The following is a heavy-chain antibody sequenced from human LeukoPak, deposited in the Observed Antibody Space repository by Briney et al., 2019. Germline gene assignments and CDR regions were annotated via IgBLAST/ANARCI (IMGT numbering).Heavy chain of an antibody. CDR2: IIPIFGTA. D-gene: IGHD2-21*02. CDR3: ARHSAYCGGDCYSRAFYYYYYGMDV. J-gene: IGHJ6*02. CDR1: GGTFSSYA. V-gene: IGHV1-69*13. Sequence: SVKVSCKASGGTFSSYAISWVRQAPGQGLEWMGGIIPIFGTANYAQRFQGRVTITADESTSTAYMELSSLRSEDTAVYYCARHSAYCGGDCYSRAFYYYYYGMDVWGQGTTVTVSS.